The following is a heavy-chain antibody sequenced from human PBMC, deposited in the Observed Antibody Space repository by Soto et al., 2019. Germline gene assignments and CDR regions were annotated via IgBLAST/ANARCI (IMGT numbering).Heavy chain of an antibody. J-gene: IGHJ3*02. CDR1: GFTFSSYA. D-gene: IGHD6-19*01. Sequence: GGSLRLSCAASGFTFSSYAMHWVRQAPGKGLEWVAVISYDGSNKYYADSVKGRFTISRDNSKNTLYLQMNSLRAEDTAVYYCASPAMAVAGQGAFDIWGQGTMVTVSS. V-gene: IGHV3-30-3*01. CDR2: ISYDGSNK. CDR3: ASPAMAVAGQGAFDI.